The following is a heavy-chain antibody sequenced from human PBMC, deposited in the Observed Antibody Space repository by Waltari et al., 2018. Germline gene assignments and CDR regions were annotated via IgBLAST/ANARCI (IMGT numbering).Heavy chain of an antibody. Sequence: QVQLVQSGAEVKKPGASVKVSCKASGYTFTGYYMHWVRQAPGQGLEWMGWRNPNRGGTNYAQKFQGRVTMTRDTSISTAYMELSRLRSDDTAVYYCARDLAGMVATSVDYWGQGTLVTVSS. J-gene: IGHJ4*02. CDR3: ARDLAGMVATSVDY. V-gene: IGHV1-2*02. D-gene: IGHD5-12*01. CDR1: GYTFTGYY. CDR2: RNPNRGGT.